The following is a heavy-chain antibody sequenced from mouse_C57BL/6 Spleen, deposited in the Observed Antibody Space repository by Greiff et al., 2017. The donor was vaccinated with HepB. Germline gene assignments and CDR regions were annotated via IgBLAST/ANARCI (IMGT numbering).Heavy chain of an antibody. CDR1: GYTFTSYW. CDR2: IYPSDSET. J-gene: IGHJ3*01. Sequence: QVQLKQPGAELVRPGSSVKLSCKASGYTFTSYWMDWVKQRPGQGLEWIGNIYPSDSETHYNQKFKDKATLTVDKSSSTAYMQLSSLTSEDSAVYYCARSPDSSGEAYWGQGTLVTVSA. D-gene: IGHD3-2*02. V-gene: IGHV1-61*01. CDR3: ARSPDSSGEAY.